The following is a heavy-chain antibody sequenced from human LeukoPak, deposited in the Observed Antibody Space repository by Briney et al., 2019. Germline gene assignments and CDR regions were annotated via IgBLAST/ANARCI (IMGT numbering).Heavy chain of an antibody. D-gene: IGHD4-11*01. J-gene: IGHJ4*02. Sequence: GGSLRLSCAASGFTFSSYAMHWVRQAPGKGLEWVAVISYDGSNKYYADSVKGRFTISRDNSKNTLYLQMSSLRAEDMAVYYCASTTVTTTPEFDYWGQGTLVTVSS. V-gene: IGHV3-30-3*01. CDR1: GFTFSSYA. CDR3: ASTTVTTTPEFDY. CDR2: ISYDGSNK.